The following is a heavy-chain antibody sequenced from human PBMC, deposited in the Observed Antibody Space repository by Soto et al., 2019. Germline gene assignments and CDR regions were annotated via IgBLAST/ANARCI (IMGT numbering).Heavy chain of an antibody. CDR2: IYYSGST. Sequence: SETLSLTCTVSGGSISSGGYYWSWIRQHPGKGLEWIGYIYYSGSTYYTPSLKSRVTISLDTSKNQFSLKLTSVTAADTAVYYCARYREYCSGGSCTAAFDIWGQGTLVTVSS. D-gene: IGHD2-15*01. CDR3: ARYREYCSGGSCTAAFDI. CDR1: GGSISSGGYY. V-gene: IGHV4-31*03. J-gene: IGHJ3*02.